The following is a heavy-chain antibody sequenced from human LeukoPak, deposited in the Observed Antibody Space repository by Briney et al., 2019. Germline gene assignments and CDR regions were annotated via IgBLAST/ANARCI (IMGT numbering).Heavy chain of an antibody. Sequence: KPSETLSLTCTVSGGSMSSYYWSWIRQPPGKGLGCIGYIYNSGSTNYNPSLKSRVSISVDTSKNQFSLKLSSVTAADTAVYYCARSAIDAFDIWGQGTMVTVSS. D-gene: IGHD6-25*01. CDR1: GGSMSSYY. CDR2: IYNSGST. V-gene: IGHV4-59*08. J-gene: IGHJ3*02. CDR3: ARSAIDAFDI.